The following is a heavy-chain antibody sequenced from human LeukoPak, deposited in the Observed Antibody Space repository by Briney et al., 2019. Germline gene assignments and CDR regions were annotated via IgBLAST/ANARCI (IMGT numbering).Heavy chain of an antibody. CDR3: ARYRGVYAFDI. Sequence: GGSLRLSCAASGFTVSSNYMSWVRQAPGKGLEWVSAISGSGGSTYYADSVKGRFTISRDNSKNTLYLQMNSLRAEDTAVYYCARYRGVYAFDIWGQGTMVTVSS. J-gene: IGHJ3*02. CDR2: ISGSGGST. CDR1: GFTVSSNY. D-gene: IGHD3-10*01. V-gene: IGHV3-23*01.